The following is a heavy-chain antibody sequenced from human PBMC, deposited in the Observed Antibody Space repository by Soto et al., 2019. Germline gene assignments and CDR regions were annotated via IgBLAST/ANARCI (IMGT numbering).Heavy chain of an antibody. D-gene: IGHD6-6*01. CDR3: ARGGAARPDY. J-gene: IGHJ4*02. CDR1: GFTFSNYG. V-gene: IGHV3-48*02. Sequence: EVQLVESGGGLVQRGGSLRLSCEVSGFTFSNYGLNWVRQAPGKGLAWVSYISSSGSTIQYADSVKGRFTISRDNAKNSLYLQMNSLRDEDTAVYYCARGGAARPDYWGQGTLVTVSS. CDR2: ISSSGSTI.